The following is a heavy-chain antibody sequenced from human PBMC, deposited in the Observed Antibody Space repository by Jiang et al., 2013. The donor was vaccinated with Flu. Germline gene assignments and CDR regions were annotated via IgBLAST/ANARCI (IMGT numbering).Heavy chain of an antibody. V-gene: IGHV5-51*01. D-gene: IGHD2-2*01. Sequence: GAEVKKPGESLKISCKGSGYTFTSYWIGWVRQMPGKGLEWMGIIYPGDSDTRHSPSFQGQVTISADKSISTAYLQWSSLKASDTAMYYCARLEGIVVAGHNWFDPWGQGTLVAASS. J-gene: IGHJ5*02. CDR1: GYTFTSYW. CDR2: IYPGDSDT. CDR3: ARLEGIVVAGHNWFDP.